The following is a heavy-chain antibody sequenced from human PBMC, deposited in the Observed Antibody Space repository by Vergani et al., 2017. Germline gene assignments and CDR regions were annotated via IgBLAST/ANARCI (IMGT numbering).Heavy chain of an antibody. CDR2: IYWDDDK. CDR1: GFSLSTSGVG. V-gene: IGHV2-5*02. CDR3: AHSSQXYDILTGYYNYYYDGMDV. J-gene: IGHJ6*02. D-gene: IGHD3-9*01. Sequence: QITLKESGPTLVKPTQTLTLTCTFSGFSLSTSGVGVGWIRQPPGKALEWLALIYWDDDKRYSPSLKSRLTITKATSKNQVVLTMTNMDPVDTATYYCAHSSQXYDILTGYYNYYYDGMDVWGQGTTVTVSS.